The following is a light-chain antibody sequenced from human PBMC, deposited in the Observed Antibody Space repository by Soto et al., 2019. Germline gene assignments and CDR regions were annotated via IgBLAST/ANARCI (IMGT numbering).Light chain of an antibody. CDR1: QSVSNW. CDR3: QQYNSYPYT. CDR2: DAS. V-gene: IGKV1-5*01. Sequence: DIPMTQSPSTLSASVADRVTITCRASQSVSNWLAWYQQKPGKAPKLLIYDASKLESGVPSRFSGSGSGTEFTLTISGLQPDDFATYYCQQYNSYPYTFGQGTKLEIK. J-gene: IGKJ2*01.